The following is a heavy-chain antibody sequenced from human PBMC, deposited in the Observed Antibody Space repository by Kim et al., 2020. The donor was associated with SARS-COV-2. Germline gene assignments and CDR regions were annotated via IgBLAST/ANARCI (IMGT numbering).Heavy chain of an antibody. D-gene: IGHD6-13*01. J-gene: IGHJ3*02. CDR2: ISSSSSYI. Sequence: GGSLRLSCAASGFTFSSYSMNWVRQAPGKGLEWISSISSSSSYIYYADSVKGRFTISRDNAKNSLYLQMNSLRAEDTAVYYCARDRAWASSSWYTGADAFDIWGQGTMVTVSS. CDR3: ARDRAWASSSWYTGADAFDI. V-gene: IGHV3-21*01. CDR1: GFTFSSYS.